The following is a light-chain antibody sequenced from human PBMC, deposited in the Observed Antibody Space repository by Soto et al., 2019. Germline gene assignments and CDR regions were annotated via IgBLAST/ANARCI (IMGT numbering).Light chain of an antibody. Sequence: DIQMTQSPSTLSASVGDRVTLTCRASQSISSWLAWYQQKPGKAPKLLIYDASSLESGVPSRFSGSGSGTEFTITISSLQPDDFASYYCQQYNSYSQTFGQGTQVEIK. CDR2: DAS. J-gene: IGKJ1*01. CDR3: QQYNSYSQT. CDR1: QSISSW. V-gene: IGKV1-5*01.